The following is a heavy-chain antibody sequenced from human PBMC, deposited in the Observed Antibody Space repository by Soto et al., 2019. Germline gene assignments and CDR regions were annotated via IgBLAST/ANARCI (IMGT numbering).Heavy chain of an antibody. CDR2: ISAYNGNT. Sequence: APGQGLEWMGWISAYNGNTNYAQRLQGRVTMTTDTSTSTVYMELRSLRFFDTAVYYCARDLTVTTEAAGYWGQGTLVTVSS. V-gene: IGHV1-18*01. D-gene: IGHD4-17*01. J-gene: IGHJ4*02. CDR3: ARDLTVTTEAAGY.